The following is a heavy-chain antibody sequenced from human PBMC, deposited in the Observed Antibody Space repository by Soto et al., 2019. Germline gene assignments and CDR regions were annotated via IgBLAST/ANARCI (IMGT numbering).Heavy chain of an antibody. Sequence: QVQLVQSGPEVKMPGASVKVSCKASGHTFTGHHMHWVRQAPGQGLEWMAYIDLDSSHTKYAQRFQGRVTTARDTSITTAYMELSGLRSDDTALYYCGLEPTGTGGFDYWGQGTLLTVSS. V-gene: IGHV1-2*02. CDR3: GLEPTGTGGFDY. D-gene: IGHD7-27*01. J-gene: IGHJ4*02. CDR2: IDLDSSHT. CDR1: GHTFTGHH.